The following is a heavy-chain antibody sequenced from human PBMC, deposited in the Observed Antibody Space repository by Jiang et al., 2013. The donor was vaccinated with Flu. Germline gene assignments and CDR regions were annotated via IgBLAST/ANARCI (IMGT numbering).Heavy chain of an antibody. V-gene: IGHV4-59*08. Sequence: PGLVKASETLSLSCTVSGDSMSSFYWSWVRQTPGGGLEWVGYVYHNGITNYSPSFETRVTISVDTSKNQFSLKLKSVTAADTAVYYCAATNWGWQWIDPWGQG. CDR2: VYHNGIT. CDR3: AATNWGWQWIDP. CDR1: GDSMSSFY. J-gene: IGHJ5*02. D-gene: IGHD7-27*01.